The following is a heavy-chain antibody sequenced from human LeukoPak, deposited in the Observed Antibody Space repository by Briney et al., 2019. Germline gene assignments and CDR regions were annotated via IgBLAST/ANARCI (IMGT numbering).Heavy chain of an antibody. CDR3: ARGNDFWSGAPFDP. D-gene: IGHD3-3*01. J-gene: IGHJ5*02. Sequence: SETLSLTCTVSGGSISSYYWSWIRQPPGKGLEWIGYIYYSGSTNYNPSLKSRVTISVDTSKNQFSLKLSSVTAADTAVYYCARGNDFWSGAPFDPWGQGTLVTASS. CDR1: GGSISSYY. V-gene: IGHV4-59*08. CDR2: IYYSGST.